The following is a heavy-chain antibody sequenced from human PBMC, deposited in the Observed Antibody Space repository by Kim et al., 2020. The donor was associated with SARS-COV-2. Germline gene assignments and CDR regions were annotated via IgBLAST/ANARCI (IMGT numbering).Heavy chain of an antibody. CDR1: GFTLSSYW. V-gene: IGHV3-7*03. Sequence: GGSLRLSCAASGFTLSSYWMTWVRQAPGKGLEWVANIKQDGSENYYVDSVKGRFTISRDNAKNSLFLQMNNLRVEDTAIYYCARDEAGASDYWGQGTLVTVSS. CDR3: ARDEAGASDY. D-gene: IGHD3-16*01. J-gene: IGHJ4*02. CDR2: IKQDGSEN.